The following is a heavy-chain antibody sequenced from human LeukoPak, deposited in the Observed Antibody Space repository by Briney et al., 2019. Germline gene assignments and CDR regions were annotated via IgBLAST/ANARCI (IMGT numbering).Heavy chain of an antibody. V-gene: IGHV3-7*03. CDR3: ARGGGLDV. D-gene: IGHD3-16*01. J-gene: IGHJ6*02. Sequence: GGSLRLSCAASGFIFSRFGMNWARQAPGKGLEWVASINHNGNVNYYVDSVKGRFTISRDNAKNSLYLQMSNLRTEDTAVYFCARGGGLDVWGQGATVTVSS. CDR1: GFIFSRFG. CDR2: INHNGNVN.